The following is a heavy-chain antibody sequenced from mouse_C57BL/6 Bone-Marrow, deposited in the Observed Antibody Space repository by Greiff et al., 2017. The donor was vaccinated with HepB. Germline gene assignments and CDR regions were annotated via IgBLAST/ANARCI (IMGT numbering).Heavy chain of an antibody. D-gene: IGHD2-2*01. Sequence: EVQGVESGGDLVKPGGSLKLSCAASGFTFSSYGMSWVRQTPDKRLEWVATISSGGSYTYYPDSVKGRFTISRDNAKNTLYLQMSSLKSEDTAMYYCARHDLLWLRRGYYFDYWGQGTTLTVSS. CDR2: ISSGGSYT. J-gene: IGHJ2*01. CDR3: ARHDLLWLRRGYYFDY. CDR1: GFTFSSYG. V-gene: IGHV5-6*01.